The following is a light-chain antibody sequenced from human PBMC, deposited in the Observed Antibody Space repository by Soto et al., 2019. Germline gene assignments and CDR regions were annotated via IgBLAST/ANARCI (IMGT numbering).Light chain of an antibody. J-gene: IGKJ4*01. CDR3: QQYNTYFSLT. CDR2: AAS. Sequence: AIQMTQSPSSLSASVGDRVAITCRASQGIRNDLGWYQQKPGKAPKLLIYAASSLQSGVPSRFSGSGSGTDFTLTISSLQPDDFASHYCQQYNTYFSLTFGGGTKVDI. CDR1: QGIRND. V-gene: IGKV1-6*01.